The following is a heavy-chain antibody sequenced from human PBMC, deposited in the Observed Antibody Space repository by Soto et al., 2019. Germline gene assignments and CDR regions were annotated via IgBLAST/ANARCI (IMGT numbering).Heavy chain of an antibody. CDR3: ARGYYYGSGRYYNDAFDI. Sequence: GGKIVSHGGSWIMQTKGKGLEWIGYIYYSGSTNYNPSLKSRVTISVDTSKNQFSLKLSSVTAADTAVYYCARGYYYGSGRYYNDAFDIWGQGTIVTVSS. D-gene: IGHD3-10*01. CDR1: GGKIVSHG. CDR2: IYYSGST. J-gene: IGHJ3*02. V-gene: IGHV4-59*08.